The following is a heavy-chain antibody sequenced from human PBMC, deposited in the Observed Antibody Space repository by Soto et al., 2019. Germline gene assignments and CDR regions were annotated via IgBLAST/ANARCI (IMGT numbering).Heavy chain of an antibody. CDR2: IYYSGST. V-gene: IGHV4-59*01. D-gene: IGHD2-2*02. J-gene: IGHJ4*02. CDR1: GGSISSYY. Sequence: PSETLSLTCTVSGGSISSYYWSWIRQPPGKGLEWIGYIYYSGSTNYNPSLKSRVTISVDTSKNQFSLKLSSVTAADTAVYYCARSYRDGAYFDYWGQGTLVTVSS. CDR3: ARSYRDGAYFDY.